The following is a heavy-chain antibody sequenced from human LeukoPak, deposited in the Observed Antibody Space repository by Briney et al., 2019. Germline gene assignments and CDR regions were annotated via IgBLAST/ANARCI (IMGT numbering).Heavy chain of an antibody. CDR3: ARHPYYSNSYFDY. CDR1: GYTFTGYY. Sequence: ASVKVSCKASGYTFTGYYMHWVRQAPGQGLEWMGWINPNSGGTNYAQKFQGRVTVTRDTSISTAYMELSRLRSDDTAVYYCARHPYYSNSYFDYWGQGTLVTVSS. V-gene: IGHV1-2*02. D-gene: IGHD4-11*01. CDR2: INPNSGGT. J-gene: IGHJ4*02.